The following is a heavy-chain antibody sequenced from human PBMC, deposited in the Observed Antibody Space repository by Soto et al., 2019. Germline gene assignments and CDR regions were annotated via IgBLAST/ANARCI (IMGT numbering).Heavy chain of an antibody. Sequence: SVKVSCKASGGTFSSYAISWVRQAPGQGPEWMGGIIPIFGTANYAQKFQGRVTITADESTSTAYMELSSLRSEDTAVYYCARVWNYNYYYYYGMDVWGQGTTVTVSS. CDR1: GGTFSSYA. CDR3: ARVWNYNYYYYYGMDV. CDR2: IIPIFGTA. V-gene: IGHV1-69*13. D-gene: IGHD1-7*01. J-gene: IGHJ6*02.